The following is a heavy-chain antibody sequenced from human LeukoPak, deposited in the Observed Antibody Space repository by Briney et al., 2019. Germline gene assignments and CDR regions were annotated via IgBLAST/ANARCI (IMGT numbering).Heavy chain of an antibody. CDR2: INHSGST. D-gene: IGHD6-6*01. V-gene: IGHV4-34*01. J-gene: IGHJ4*02. Sequence: PSETLSLTCAVYGGYFSGYYLSWIRQPPGKGLEWIGEINHSGSTNYNPSLKSRVTISVDRSKNQFSLRLTSVTAADTAVHYCARVRWDSSSSEDYWGQGTLVTVSS. CDR1: GGYFSGYY. CDR3: ARVRWDSSSSEDY.